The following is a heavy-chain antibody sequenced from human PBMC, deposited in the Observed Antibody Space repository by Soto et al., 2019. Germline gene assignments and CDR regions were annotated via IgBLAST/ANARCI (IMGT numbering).Heavy chain of an antibody. CDR1: GFTVSSNY. CDR3: ARGYTPFGETPGYYYGMDV. Sequence: GGSLRLSCAASGFTVSSNYMSWVRQAPGKGLEWVSVIYSGGSTYYADSVKGRFTISRDNSKNTLYLQMNSLRAEDTAVYYCARGYTPFGETPGYYYGMDVWGQGTTVTVS. D-gene: IGHD3-10*01. V-gene: IGHV3-66*01. J-gene: IGHJ6*02. CDR2: IYSGGST.